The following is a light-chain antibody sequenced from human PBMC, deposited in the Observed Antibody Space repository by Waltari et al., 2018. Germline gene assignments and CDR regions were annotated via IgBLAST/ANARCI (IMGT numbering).Light chain of an antibody. J-gene: IGKJ1*01. CDR1: QSISKY. CDR3: QHYESLPVT. CDR2: HAS. V-gene: IGKV3-20*01. Sequence: EIVLTQSPGTLSLSPGERATLSCRDSQSISKYLAWDQQKPGQAPRLRIYHASSRAAGIPDRFSGSGSGTDFSLTISRLEPEDFAVYYCQHYESLPVTFGQGTKVEIK.